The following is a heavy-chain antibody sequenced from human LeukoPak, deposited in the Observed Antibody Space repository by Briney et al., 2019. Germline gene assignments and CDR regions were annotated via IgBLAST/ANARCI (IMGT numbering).Heavy chain of an antibody. Sequence: HPGGSLRLSCAASGFTFDDYAMHWVRQAPGKGLEWVSAISGSGGSTYYADSVKGRFTISRDNSKNTLYLQMNSLRAEDTAVYYCAKVNRIAVAGSLDYWGQGTLVTVSS. CDR3: AKVNRIAVAGSLDY. J-gene: IGHJ4*02. CDR1: GFTFDDYA. V-gene: IGHV3-23*01. CDR2: ISGSGGST. D-gene: IGHD6-19*01.